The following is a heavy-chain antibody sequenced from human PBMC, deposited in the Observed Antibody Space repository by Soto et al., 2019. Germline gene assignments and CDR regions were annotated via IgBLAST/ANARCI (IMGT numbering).Heavy chain of an antibody. V-gene: IGHV4-59*01. J-gene: IGHJ3*02. CDR3: ARDHGVYYGSGRGGAFDI. D-gene: IGHD3-10*01. CDR1: GGSISSYY. CDR2: IYYSGST. Sequence: QVQLQESGPGLVKPSETLSLTCTVSGGSISSYYWSWIRQPPGKGLEWIGYIYYSGSTNYNPSLQSRVAISVDTSGDQFSLKLSSVTAADTAVDYCARDHGVYYGSGRGGAFDIWGQGTMVTVSS.